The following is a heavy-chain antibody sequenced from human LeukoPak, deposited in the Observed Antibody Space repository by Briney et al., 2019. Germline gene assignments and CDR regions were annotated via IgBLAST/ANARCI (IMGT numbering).Heavy chain of an antibody. D-gene: IGHD6-13*01. CDR3: ARDWGPSAATPYYFDH. CDR2: IYMSGST. CDR1: GGSISSGNYY. V-gene: IGHV4-61*02. J-gene: IGHJ4*02. Sequence: PSQTLSLTCTVSGGSISSGNYYWSWIRQPAGKGLEWIGRIYMSGSTNYNPSLKSRATISVDTSKNQFSLKLSSVTAADTAVYYCARDWGPSAATPYYFDHWGQGTLVTVSS.